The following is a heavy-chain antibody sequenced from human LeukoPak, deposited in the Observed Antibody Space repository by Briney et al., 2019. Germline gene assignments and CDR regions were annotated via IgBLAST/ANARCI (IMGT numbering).Heavy chain of an antibody. CDR2: IYYSGST. CDR3: ARASPYGTPIDY. D-gene: IGHD3-16*01. J-gene: IGHJ4*02. Sequence: PSETLSLTCTVSGGSISSYYWSWIRQPPGKGLEWIGYIYYSGSTNYNPSLKSRVTISVDTSKNQFSLKLSSVTAADTAVYYCARASPYGTPIDYWGQGTLVTVSS. V-gene: IGHV4-59*08. CDR1: GGSISSYY.